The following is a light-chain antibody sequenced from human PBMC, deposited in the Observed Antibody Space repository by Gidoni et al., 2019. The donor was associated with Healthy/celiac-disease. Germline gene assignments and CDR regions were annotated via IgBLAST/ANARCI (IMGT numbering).Light chain of an antibody. CDR1: SSDVGGYNY. J-gene: IGLJ1*01. CDR3: SSYTSSSTLV. CDR2: DVS. Sequence: QSALTQPASVSGSPGQSITISCTGTSSDVGGYNYVSWYQQHPGKAPKLMIYDVSNRPSGVSNRFSGSKSGNTASLTISGLQAEDEADIYCSSYTSSSTLVFGTGTKITVL. V-gene: IGLV2-14*01.